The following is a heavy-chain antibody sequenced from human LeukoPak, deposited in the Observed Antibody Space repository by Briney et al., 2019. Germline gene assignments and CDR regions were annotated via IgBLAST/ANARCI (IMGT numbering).Heavy chain of an antibody. D-gene: IGHD1-26*01. CDR1: GVTFATYG. Sequence: GSLRLSCAASGVTFATYGVHWVRQAPGKGLEWVAFVRYDGIDKYYGDSVKGRFTISRDNAKNSLYLQMNSLRAEDTAVYYCARDSGDSGSYTNWFDPWGQGTLVTVSS. CDR3: ARDSGDSGSYTNWFDP. J-gene: IGHJ5*02. CDR2: VRYDGIDK. V-gene: IGHV3-30*02.